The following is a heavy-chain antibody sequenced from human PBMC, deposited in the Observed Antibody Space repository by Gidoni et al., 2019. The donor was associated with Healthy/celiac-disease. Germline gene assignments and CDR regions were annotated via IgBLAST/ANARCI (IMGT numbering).Heavy chain of an antibody. J-gene: IGHJ4*02. CDR1: GFTFSSYA. V-gene: IGHV3-30-3*01. CDR3: ARDPFHYYDSSTPDY. D-gene: IGHD3-22*01. Sequence: QVQLVESGVGVVQPGRSLRLSCAASGFTFSSYAMHWVRQAPCKGLEWVAVISYDGSNKYYADYVKGRLTISRDNSKNTKYLQMNSLRAEDTAVYYCARDPFHYYDSSTPDYWGQGTLVTVSS. CDR2: ISYDGSNK.